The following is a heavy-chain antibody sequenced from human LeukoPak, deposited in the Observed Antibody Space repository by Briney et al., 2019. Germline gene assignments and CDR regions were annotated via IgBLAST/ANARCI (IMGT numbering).Heavy chain of an antibody. CDR2: IIPIFGTA. Sequence: SVKVSCKASGGTFSSYAISWVRQAPGQGLEWMGGIIPIFGTANYAQKFQGRVTITTDESTSTAYMELSSLRSEDTAVYYCARDLPQGYSGSYPDHTFDIWGQGTVVTVSS. V-gene: IGHV1-69*05. CDR3: ARDLPQGYSGSYPDHTFDI. J-gene: IGHJ3*02. D-gene: IGHD1-26*01. CDR1: GGTFSSYA.